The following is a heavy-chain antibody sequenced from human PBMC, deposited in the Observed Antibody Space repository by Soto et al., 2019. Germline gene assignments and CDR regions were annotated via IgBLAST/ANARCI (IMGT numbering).Heavy chain of an antibody. CDR2: TYYRSKWYN. D-gene: IGHD6-19*01. J-gene: IGHJ5*02. CDR1: GDSVSSNSAA. CDR3: AGGVAGTLSFTWFDP. Sequence: PSQTLSLTCAISGDSVSSNSAAWNWIRQSPSRGLEWLGRTYYRSKWYNDYAVSVKSRITINPDTPKNQFSLQLNSVTPEDTAVYYCAGGVAGTLSFTWFDPWGQGTLVTVSS. V-gene: IGHV6-1*01.